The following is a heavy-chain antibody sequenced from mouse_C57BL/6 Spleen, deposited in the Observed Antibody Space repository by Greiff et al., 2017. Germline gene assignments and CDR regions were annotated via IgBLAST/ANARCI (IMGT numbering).Heavy chain of an antibody. CDR1: GYTFTSYN. CDR2: IYPGNGDT. Sequence: QVQLQQSGAELVRPGASVKMSCKASGYTFTSYNMHWVKQTPSQGLEWIGAIYPGNGDTSYNQKFKGKATLTVDKSSSTAYMQLSSLTSEDSAVYCCARSRDSYYEDRGKGTTLTVAT. V-gene: IGHV1-12*01. J-gene: IGHJ2*01. CDR3: ARSRDSYYED.